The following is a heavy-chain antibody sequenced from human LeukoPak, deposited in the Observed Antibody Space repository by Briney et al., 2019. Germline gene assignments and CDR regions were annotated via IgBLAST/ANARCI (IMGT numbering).Heavy chain of an antibody. Sequence: GASVKVSCKASGGTFSSYAISWVRQAPGQGLEWMGRIIPILGIANYAQKFQGRVTITADKSTSTAYMELSSLRSEDTAVYYCARRPYYYYGMDVWGQGTTVTVSS. CDR2: IIPILGIA. CDR1: GGTFSSYA. V-gene: IGHV1-69*04. CDR3: ARRPYYYYGMDV. J-gene: IGHJ6*02. D-gene: IGHD6-6*01.